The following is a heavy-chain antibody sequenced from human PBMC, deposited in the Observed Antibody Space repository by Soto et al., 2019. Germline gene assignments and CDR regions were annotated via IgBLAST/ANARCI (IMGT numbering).Heavy chain of an antibody. V-gene: IGHV3-23*01. CDR3: AKIVVVPAAILSDLFSP. J-gene: IGHJ5*02. Sequence: GGSLRLSCAASGFTFSSYAMSWVRQAPGKGLEWVSAISGSGGSTYYADSVKGRFTISRDNSKNTLYLQMNSLRAEDTAVYYCAKIVVVPAAILSDLFSPCGQGTLVTVSA. CDR2: ISGSGGST. CDR1: GFTFSSYA. D-gene: IGHD2-2*01.